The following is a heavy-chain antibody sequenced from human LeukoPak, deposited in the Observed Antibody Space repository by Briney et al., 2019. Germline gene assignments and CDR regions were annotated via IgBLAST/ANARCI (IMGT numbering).Heavy chain of an antibody. Sequence: PGGSLRLSCAASGFTFSSYSMNWVRQAPGKGLEWVSSISSSSSYIYYADSVKGRFTISRDNAKNSLYLQMNSLRAEDTAVYHCARYRGYGDYSGFGYWGQGTLVTVSS. CDR2: ISSSSSYI. J-gene: IGHJ4*02. CDR3: ARYRGYGDYSGFGY. V-gene: IGHV3-21*01. CDR1: GFTFSSYS. D-gene: IGHD4-17*01.